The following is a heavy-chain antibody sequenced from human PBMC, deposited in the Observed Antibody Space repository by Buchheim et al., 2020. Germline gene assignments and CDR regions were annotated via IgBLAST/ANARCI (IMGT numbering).Heavy chain of an antibody. CDR3: ARVGIVVVPAAHFDY. D-gene: IGHD2-2*01. J-gene: IGHJ4*02. CDR2: IWYDGSNK. CDR1: GFTFSSYG. V-gene: IGHV3-33*01. Sequence: QVQLVESGGGVVQPGRSLRLSCAASGFTFSSYGMHWVRQAPGKGLEWVAVIWYDGSNKYYADSVKGRFTISRDNSKNTLYLQMNSLRAEDTAVYYCARVGIVVVPAAHFDYWGQGTL.